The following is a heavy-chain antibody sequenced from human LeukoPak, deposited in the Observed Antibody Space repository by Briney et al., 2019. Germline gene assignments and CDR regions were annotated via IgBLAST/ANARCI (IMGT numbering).Heavy chain of an antibody. CDR3: TTIRGYCSSTSCYALDY. Sequence: PGGSLRLSCAASGFTFSNAWMSWVRQAPGKGLEWVGRIKSNTDGRTTDYAAPVKGRFTISSDESKNKMDLQMNSLKTEDTAVYYCTTIRGYCSSTSCYALDYWGQGTLVTVSS. J-gene: IGHJ4*02. CDR2: IKSNTDGRTT. CDR1: GFTFSNAW. D-gene: IGHD2-2*01. V-gene: IGHV3-15*01.